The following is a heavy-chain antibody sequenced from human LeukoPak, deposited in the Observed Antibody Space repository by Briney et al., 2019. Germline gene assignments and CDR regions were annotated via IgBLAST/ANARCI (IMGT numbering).Heavy chain of an antibody. V-gene: IGHV3-74*01. Sequence: TGGSLRLSCAASGFTFRSYWMHWPRQAPEKGLEWVSRVIRDGSFTNYADSVKGRFTISRDNAKNTLYLQMSSLRAEDTAVYFCVRDGDDFNFDYWGQGSLVTVSS. D-gene: IGHD5-24*01. J-gene: IGHJ4*02. CDR3: VRDGDDFNFDY. CDR2: VIRDGSFT. CDR1: GFTFRSYW.